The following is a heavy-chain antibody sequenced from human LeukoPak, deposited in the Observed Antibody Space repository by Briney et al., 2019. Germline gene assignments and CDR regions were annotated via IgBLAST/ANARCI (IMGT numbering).Heavy chain of an antibody. D-gene: IGHD4-17*01. CDR1: GGSISSGGHY. CDR3: ARATDYGEQGFDY. CDR2: IYHSGST. Sequence: SQTLSLTCTVSGGSISSGGHYWNWIRQPPGKGLEWIGYIYHSGSTYYNPPLKSRVTISVDRSKNQFSLKLSSVTAADTAVYYCARATDYGEQGFDYWGQGTLVTVSS. V-gene: IGHV4-30-2*01. J-gene: IGHJ4*02.